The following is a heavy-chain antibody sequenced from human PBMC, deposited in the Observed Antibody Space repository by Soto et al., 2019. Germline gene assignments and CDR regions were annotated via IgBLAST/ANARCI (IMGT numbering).Heavy chain of an antibody. Sequence: GGSLRLSCAASGFTFSSYGMHWVRQAPGKGLEWVAVISYDGSNKYYADSVKGRFTISRDNSKNTLYLQMNSLRAEDTAVYYCAKEKGVAHWGQGTLVTVSS. V-gene: IGHV3-30*18. J-gene: IGHJ4*02. D-gene: IGHD2-15*01. CDR2: ISYDGSNK. CDR3: AKEKGVAH. CDR1: GFTFSSYG.